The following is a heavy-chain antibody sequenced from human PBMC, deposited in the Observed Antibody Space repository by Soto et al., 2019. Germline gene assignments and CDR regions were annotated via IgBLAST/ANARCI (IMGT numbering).Heavy chain of an antibody. CDR2: ISGSAANT. CDR3: AKGASGLLWFCDF. D-gene: IGHD3-10*01. Sequence: GSLRLSCAASGFTFSTNAMSWVRQGPGKGLEWVSAISGSAANTYYADSVKGRFTISRDNSKNTLYLEMNTLRAEDTAVYYCAKGASGLLWFCDFWGQGTLVTVSS. CDR1: GFTFSTNA. V-gene: IGHV3-23*01. J-gene: IGHJ4*02.